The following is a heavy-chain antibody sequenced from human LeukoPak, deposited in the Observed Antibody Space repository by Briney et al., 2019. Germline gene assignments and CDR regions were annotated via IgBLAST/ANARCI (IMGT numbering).Heavy chain of an antibody. J-gene: IGHJ5*02. Sequence: SETLSLTCDVSGYSITFGHLWGWIRQPPGKGLEWIASINHSGRTYYTPSLKSRVTISVYTLKNQLSLEVTSVTAEDTAIYFCARDSSAVAQTIIRDWLDPWGQGTLVTVSS. V-gene: IGHV4-38-2*02. CDR3: ARDSSAVAQTIIRDWLDP. CDR1: GYSITFGHL. CDR2: INHSGRT. D-gene: IGHD6-19*01.